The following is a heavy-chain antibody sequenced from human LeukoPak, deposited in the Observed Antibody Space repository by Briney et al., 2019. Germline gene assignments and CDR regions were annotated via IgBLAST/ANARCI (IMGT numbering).Heavy chain of an antibody. CDR2: INPNSGGT. V-gene: IGHV1-2*02. J-gene: IGHJ4*02. D-gene: IGHD2-15*01. CDR3: ARAPRGYCSGGSCFDS. CDR1: GYTFTGYY. Sequence: GASVKVSCKASGYTFTGYYMHWVRQAPGQGLEWMGWINPNSGGTNSAQNFQGRVTMTRDTSISTAYMEVSRLRSDDTAVYHCARAPRGYCSGGSCFDSWGQGTLLTVSS.